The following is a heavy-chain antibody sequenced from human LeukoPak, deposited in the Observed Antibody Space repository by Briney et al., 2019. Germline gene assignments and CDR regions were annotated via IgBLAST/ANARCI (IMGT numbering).Heavy chain of an antibody. CDR1: GFTFSDYY. V-gene: IGHV3-11*04. CDR3: ARGSYYDILTGPPGNAFDI. CDR2: ISSSGSTI. D-gene: IGHD3-9*01. J-gene: IGHJ3*02. Sequence: PGGSLRLSCAASGFTFSDYYMSWIRQAPGKGLEWVSYISSSGSTIYYADSVKGRFTISRDNAKNSLYLQMNSLRAEDTAVYYCARGSYYDILTGPPGNAFDIWGQGTMVTVSS.